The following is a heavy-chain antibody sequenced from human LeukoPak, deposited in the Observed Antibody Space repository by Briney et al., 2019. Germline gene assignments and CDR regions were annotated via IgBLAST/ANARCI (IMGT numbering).Heavy chain of an antibody. J-gene: IGHJ4*02. CDR3: ARDLGARLYCFDY. Sequence: ASVKVSCKASGYTFTGYYMHWVPQAPGQGLEWMGWINPNSGDTNYAQNFQGRVTMTRDTSTSTVYMELSSLRSEDTAVYYCARDLGARLYCFDYWGQGTLVTVSS. CDR2: INPNSGDT. D-gene: IGHD6-6*01. V-gene: IGHV1-2*02. CDR1: GYTFTGYY.